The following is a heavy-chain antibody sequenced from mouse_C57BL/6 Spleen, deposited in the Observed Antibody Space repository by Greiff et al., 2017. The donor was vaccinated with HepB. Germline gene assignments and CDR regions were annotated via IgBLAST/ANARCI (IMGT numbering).Heavy chain of an antibody. V-gene: IGHV1-52*01. CDR1: GYTFTSYW. CDR3: AREGPRGYYYAMDY. Sequence: QVQLQQPGAELVRPGSSVKLSCKASGYTFTSYWMHWVKQRPIQGLEWIGNIDPSDSETHYNQKFKDKATLTVDKSSSTAYMQLSSLTSEDSAVYYGAREGPRGYYYAMDYWGQGTSVTVSS. D-gene: IGHD3-3*01. CDR2: IDPSDSET. J-gene: IGHJ4*01.